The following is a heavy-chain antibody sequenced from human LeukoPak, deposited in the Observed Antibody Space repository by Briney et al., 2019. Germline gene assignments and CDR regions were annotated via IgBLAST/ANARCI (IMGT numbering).Heavy chain of an antibody. CDR3: ARARPYYYDSSGYYSGHYFDY. V-gene: IGHV4-59*12. CDR1: GGSISSYY. CDR2: IYYTGST. Sequence: PSETLSLTCTISGGSISSYYWSWIRQPPGKGLEWIGYIYYTGSTNHNPSLKSRVTISVDTSKNQFSLKLSSVTAADTAVYYCARARPYYYDSSGYYSGHYFDYWGQGTLVTVSS. J-gene: IGHJ4*02. D-gene: IGHD3-22*01.